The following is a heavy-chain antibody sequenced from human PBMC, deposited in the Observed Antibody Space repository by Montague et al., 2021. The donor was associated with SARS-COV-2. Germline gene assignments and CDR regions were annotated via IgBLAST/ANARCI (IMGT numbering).Heavy chain of an antibody. CDR3: ATPPSSITFCGMVQGYYFDN. CDR2: INHSGST. V-gene: IGHV4-34*01. CDR1: GGSFSGYY. J-gene: IGHJ4*01. D-gene: IGHD3-3*01. Sequence: SETLSLTCAVYGGSFSGYYWSWIRQPPGKGLEWIGEINHSGSTNYNPSLKSRATISVDTSKNQFSLTLSSVTAADTAVYYCATPPSSITFCGMVQGYYFDNWGQGTPVTVSS.